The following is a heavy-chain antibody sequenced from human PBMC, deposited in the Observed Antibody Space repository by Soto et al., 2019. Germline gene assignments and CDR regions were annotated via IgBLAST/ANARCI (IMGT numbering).Heavy chain of an antibody. CDR1: GGTFSSYA. CDR2: IIPIFGTA. J-gene: IGHJ6*02. CDR3: ARAEPFVVVDLYYYYGMDV. D-gene: IGHD2-15*01. V-gene: IGHV1-69*01. Sequence: QVQLVQSGAEVKKPGSSVKVSCKASGGTFSSYAISWVRQAPGQGLEWMGGIIPIFGTANYAQKFQGRVTITADESTSTAYMELSSLRSEDTAVYYCARAEPFVVVDLYYYYGMDVWGQGTTVTVSS.